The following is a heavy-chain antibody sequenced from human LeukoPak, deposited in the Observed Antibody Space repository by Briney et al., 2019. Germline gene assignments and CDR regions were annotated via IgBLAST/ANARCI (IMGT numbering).Heavy chain of an antibody. J-gene: IGHJ3*02. Sequence: GGSLRLSCAASGFTFDDYGMSWVRQAPGKGLEWVSGINWNGGSTGYADSVKGRFTISIDNAKNSLYLQMNSLRAEDTALYHCARMIYGSGSYLDAFDIWGQGTMVTVSS. CDR1: GFTFDDYG. V-gene: IGHV3-20*01. D-gene: IGHD3-10*01. CDR2: INWNGGST. CDR3: ARMIYGSGSYLDAFDI.